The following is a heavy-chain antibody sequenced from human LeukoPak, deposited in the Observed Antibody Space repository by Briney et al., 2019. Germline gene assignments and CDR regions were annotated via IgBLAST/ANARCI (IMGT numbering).Heavy chain of an antibody. CDR2: IIPIFGTA. J-gene: IGHJ5*02. CDR3: AREGYYDFWSGSNWFDP. D-gene: IGHD3-3*01. Sequence: SVKVSCKASGGTFSSYAISWVRQAPGQGLEWMGGIIPIFGTANYAQKFQGRVTITADKSTSTAYMELSRLRSDDTAVYYCAREGYYDFWSGSNWFDPWGQGTLVTVSS. V-gene: IGHV1-69*06. CDR1: GGTFSSYA.